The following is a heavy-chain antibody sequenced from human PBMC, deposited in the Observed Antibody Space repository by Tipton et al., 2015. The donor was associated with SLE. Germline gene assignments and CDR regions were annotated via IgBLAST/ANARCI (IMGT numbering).Heavy chain of an antibody. D-gene: IGHD1-20*01. Sequence: TLSLTCAVYGGSISSSSSYYWAWIRQPPGKGVEWIGEINHSGSTNYNPSLKSRVTISVDTSKNQFSLKLSSVTAADTAVYYCARGVTGRGGRIDYWGQGTLLTVSS. J-gene: IGHJ4*02. CDR2: INHSGST. CDR1: GGSISSSSSYY. V-gene: IGHV4-34*01. CDR3: ARGVTGRGGRIDY.